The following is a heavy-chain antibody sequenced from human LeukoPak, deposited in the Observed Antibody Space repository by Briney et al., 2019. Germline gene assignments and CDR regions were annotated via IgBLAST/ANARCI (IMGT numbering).Heavy chain of an antibody. CDR3: AKGWGFPALVLRFLEWLPYFDY. D-gene: IGHD3-3*01. J-gene: IGHJ4*02. CDR2: INHSGST. V-gene: IGHV4-34*01. CDR1: GGSFSGYY. Sequence: SETLSLTCAVYGGSFSGYYWSWLRQPPGKGLEWIGEINHSGSTNYNPSLKSRVTISVDTSKNQFSLKLSSVTAAHTAVYYCAKGWGFPALVLRFLEWLPYFDYWGQGTLVTVSS.